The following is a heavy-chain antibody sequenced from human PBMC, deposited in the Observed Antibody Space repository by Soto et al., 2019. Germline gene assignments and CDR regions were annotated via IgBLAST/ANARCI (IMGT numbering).Heavy chain of an antibody. J-gene: IGHJ5*02. CDR2: IYYSGST. V-gene: IGHV4-39*01. CDR3: ARHRHIVVVTAIDWFDP. D-gene: IGHD2-21*02. CDR1: GGSISSSSYY. Sequence: SETLSLTCTVSGGSISSSSYYWGWIRQPPGKGLEWIGSIYYSGSTYYNPSLKSRVTISVDTSKNQFSLKLSSVTAADTAVYYCARHRHIVVVTAIDWFDPWGQGTLVT.